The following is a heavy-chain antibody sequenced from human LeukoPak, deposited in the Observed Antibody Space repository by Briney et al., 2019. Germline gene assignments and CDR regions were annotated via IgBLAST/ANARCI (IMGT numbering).Heavy chain of an antibody. Sequence: GGSLRLSCAASGFTFSSYAMNWVRQAPGRGLEWVSAISGSGARTYYADSVKGRFTISRDNSKNTLYLQMNSLRAEDTAVYYCAKDRASGSGSYSYRGFDHWGQGTLVTVSS. J-gene: IGHJ5*02. CDR3: AKDRASGSGSYSYRGFDH. CDR2: ISGSGART. CDR1: GFTFSSYA. D-gene: IGHD6-19*01. V-gene: IGHV3-23*01.